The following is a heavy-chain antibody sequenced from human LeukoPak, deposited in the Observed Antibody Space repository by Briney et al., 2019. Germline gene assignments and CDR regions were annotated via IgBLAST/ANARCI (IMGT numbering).Heavy chain of an antibody. J-gene: IGHJ6*04. V-gene: IGHV3-48*03. CDR2: ISSSGSTI. D-gene: IGHD2-15*01. CDR3: ARDPLPYCSGGSCYPV. CDR1: GFTFSSYE. Sequence: GGSLRLSCAASGFTFSSYEMNWVRQAPGKGLEWVSYISSSGSTIYYADSVKGRFTISRDNAKNSLYLQMNSLRAEDTAVYYCARDPLPYCSGGSCYPVWGKGTTVTVSP.